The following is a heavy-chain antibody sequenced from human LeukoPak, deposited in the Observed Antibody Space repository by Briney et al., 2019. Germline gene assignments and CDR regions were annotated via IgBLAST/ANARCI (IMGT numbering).Heavy chain of an antibody. V-gene: IGHV1-69*04. CDR2: IIPILGIA. D-gene: IGHD3-9*01. CDR1: GGTFSSYA. Sequence: SVKVSCKASGGTFSSYAISWVRQAPGQGLEWMGRIIPILGIANYAQKFQGRVTITADKSTSTAYMELSRLRSDDTAVYYCARQGLRYFDWLHRRNWFDPWGQGTLVTVSS. CDR3: ARQGLRYFDWLHRRNWFDP. J-gene: IGHJ5*02.